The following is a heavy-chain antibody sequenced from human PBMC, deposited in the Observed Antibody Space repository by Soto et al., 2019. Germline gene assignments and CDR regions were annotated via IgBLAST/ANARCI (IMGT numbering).Heavy chain of an antibody. Sequence: SETLSLTCTVSGGSISGGGYYWSWIRQHPGKGLEWIGYIYDTGNTYFNPSLKSRVDISIDTSNNQVSVKLSSVTAADTAIYYCARGGSAWLFGMDVWGQGTTVTVSS. CDR2: IYDTGNT. CDR1: GGSISGGGYY. CDR3: ARGGSAWLFGMDV. D-gene: IGHD6-13*01. V-gene: IGHV4-31*03. J-gene: IGHJ6*02.